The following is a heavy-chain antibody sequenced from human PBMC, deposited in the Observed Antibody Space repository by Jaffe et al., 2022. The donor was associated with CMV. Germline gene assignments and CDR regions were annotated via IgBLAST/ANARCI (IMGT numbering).Heavy chain of an antibody. D-gene: IGHD5-12*01. Sequence: QVQLVESGGGVVQPGRSLRLSCAASGFTFSSYGMHWVRQAPGKGLEWVAVIWYDGSNKYYADSVKGRFTISRDNSKNTLYLQMNSLRAEDTAVYYCARGGRWLQFSNFDYWGQGTLVTVSS. V-gene: IGHV3-33*08. CDR2: IWYDGSNK. J-gene: IGHJ4*02. CDR1: GFTFSSYG. CDR3: ARGGRWLQFSNFDY.